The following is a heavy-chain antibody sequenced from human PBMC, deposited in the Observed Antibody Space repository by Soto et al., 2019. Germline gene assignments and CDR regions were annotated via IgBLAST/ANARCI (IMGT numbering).Heavy chain of an antibody. V-gene: IGHV4-59*08. Sequence: QVQLQESGPGLVKPSETLSLTCTVSGGSISSYYWSWIRQPPGKGLEWIGYIYYSGRTNYNPSLKSRVTISVDTPKNQFSLKLSSVTAADTAVYYCARHVPYCSDTSHCAYGMDVWGQGTTVTVSS. D-gene: IGHD2-2*01. CDR2: IYYSGRT. CDR1: GGSISSYY. J-gene: IGHJ6*02. CDR3: ARHVPYCSDTSHCAYGMDV.